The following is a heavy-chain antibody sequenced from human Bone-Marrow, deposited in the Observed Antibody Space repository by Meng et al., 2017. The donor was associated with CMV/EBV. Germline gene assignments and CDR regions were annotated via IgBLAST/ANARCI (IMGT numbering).Heavy chain of an antibody. CDR1: GGSISNYY. D-gene: IGHD5-12*01. J-gene: IGHJ4*02. CDR3: ARGSGYGSYYFDY. V-gene: IGHV4-59*01. Sequence: GSLRLSCTVSGGSISNYYWGWIRQPPGKGLEWIGYIYYSGSTNYNPSLKSRVTISVHTSKIQFPLKLSSVTAADTAVYYCARGSGYGSYYFDYWGQGTLVTVSS. CDR2: IYYSGST.